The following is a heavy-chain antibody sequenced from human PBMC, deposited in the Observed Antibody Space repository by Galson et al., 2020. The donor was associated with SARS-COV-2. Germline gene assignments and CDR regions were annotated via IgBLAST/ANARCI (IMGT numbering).Heavy chain of an antibody. CDR3: ARYSSGWYFLRWFDP. V-gene: IGHV4-39*01. J-gene: IGHJ5*02. D-gene: IGHD6-19*01. Sequence: SETLSLTCTVSGGSISSSSYYWGWIRQPPGKGLEWIGSIYYSGSTYYNPSLKSRVTISVDTSKNQFSLKLSSVTAADTAVYYCARYSSGWYFLRWFDPWGQGTLVTVSS. CDR2: IYYSGST. CDR1: GGSISSSSYY.